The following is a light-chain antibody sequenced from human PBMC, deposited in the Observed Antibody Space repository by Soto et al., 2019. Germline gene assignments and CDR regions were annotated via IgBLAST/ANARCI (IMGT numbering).Light chain of an antibody. CDR2: DAS. CDR3: QQRTNWLT. Sequence: EIVLTQSPATLSLSPCERATLSCRASQNVSTYLAWYQQKPGQAPRLLIYDASNRATGIPAMFSGSGSGTDFPLNISSLEPEDVAVYYCQQRTNWLTFGPGTKVDIK. CDR1: QNVSTY. V-gene: IGKV3-11*01. J-gene: IGKJ3*01.